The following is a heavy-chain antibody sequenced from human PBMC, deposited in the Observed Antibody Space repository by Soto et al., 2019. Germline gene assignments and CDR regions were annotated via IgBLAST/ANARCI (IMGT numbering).Heavy chain of an antibody. V-gene: IGHV3-23*01. CDR3: AKSVGTFFYFDL. D-gene: IGHD7-27*01. CDR1: GFTFSSYA. J-gene: IGHJ2*01. Sequence: EVQLLESGGGLVQPGGSLRLSCAASGFTFSSYAMSWVRQAPGKGLQWVSAINGPGGSTYYADSVKGRFTISKDISKNTLFLQVNSLRAEDTAVYSCAKSVGTFFYFDLWGRGTLVSVSS. CDR2: INGPGGST.